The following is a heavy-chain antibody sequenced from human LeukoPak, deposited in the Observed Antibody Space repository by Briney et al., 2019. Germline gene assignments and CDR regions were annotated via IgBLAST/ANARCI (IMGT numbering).Heavy chain of an antibody. CDR3: GASGSYYTPSYY. Sequence: GGSLRLSCVISDFPVSDNYMSWVRQAPGRGLEWVSVISNYGVTHYAGSVKGRFTISRDDSNDTVFLQMSSLRPEDTAVYYCGASGSYYTPSYYWGQGTLVTVSS. CDR2: ISNYGVT. D-gene: IGHD3-10*01. J-gene: IGHJ4*02. CDR1: DFPVSDNY. V-gene: IGHV3-53*01.